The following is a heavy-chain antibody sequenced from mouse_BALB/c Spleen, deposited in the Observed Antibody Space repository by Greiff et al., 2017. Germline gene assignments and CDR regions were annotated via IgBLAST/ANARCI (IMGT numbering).Heavy chain of an antibody. CDR3: AREGYGDCCAMDY. V-gene: IGHV1-61*01. CDR1: GYSFTSYW. D-gene: IGHD2-13*01. Sequence: VQLLQPGAELVRPGASVKLSCKASGYSFTSYWMYWVKQRPGQGLEWIGMINPYDSETRLNQKFKDKATLTVDKSSSTAYMQLSRPTSEDSAVYFCAREGYGDCCAMDYWGQGTSVTVSS. J-gene: IGHJ4*01. CDR2: INPYDSET.